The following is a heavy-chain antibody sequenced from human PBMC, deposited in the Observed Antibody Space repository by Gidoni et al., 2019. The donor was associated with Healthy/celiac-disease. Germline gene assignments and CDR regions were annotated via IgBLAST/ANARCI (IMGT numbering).Heavy chain of an antibody. CDR2: IIPIFGTA. V-gene: IGHV1-69*01. J-gene: IGHJ4*02. CDR3: ARARKYCGGDCYYGEYDY. D-gene: IGHD2-21*02. Sequence: QVQLVQSGAEVKKPGPSVKVSCKASGGTFSSYAISWVRQAPGQGLEWMGGIIPIFGTANYAQKFQGRVTITADESTSTAYMELSSLRSEDTAVYYCARARKYCGGDCYYGEYDYWGQGTLVTVSS. CDR1: GGTFSSYA.